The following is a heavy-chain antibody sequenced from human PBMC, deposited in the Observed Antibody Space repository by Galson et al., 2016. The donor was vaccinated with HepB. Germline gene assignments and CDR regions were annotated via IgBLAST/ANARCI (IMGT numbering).Heavy chain of an antibody. CDR2: INWIGGSA. V-gene: IGHV3-20*04. J-gene: IGHJ4*02. D-gene: IGHD2-15*01. CDR3: TRNQGSGGGSCYDN. Sequence: SLRLSCAASGFIFEDHGLSWGRLVPGKGLERVSGINWIGGSAIYADSVKGRFTIPRDSAKNSLYLQMNSLRAEDTALYYCTRNQGSGGGSCYDNWGQGTLVTVSS. CDR1: GFIFEDHG.